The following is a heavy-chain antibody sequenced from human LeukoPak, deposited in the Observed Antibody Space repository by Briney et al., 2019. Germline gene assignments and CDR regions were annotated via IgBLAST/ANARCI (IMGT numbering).Heavy chain of an antibody. CDR1: GFTLGTYG. CDR2: IRYDGNNK. D-gene: IGHD3-22*01. CDR3: ARAYYSDITDYPYIGY. V-gene: IGHV3-33*01. Sequence: PGRSLRLSCAASGFTLGTYGMHWVRQAPGKGLEWVAVIRYDGNNKFYVDSVRGRFTISRDNSKNTLYLQMNSLRAEDTAVYYCARAYYSDITDYPYIGYWGQGVLVTVSS. J-gene: IGHJ4*02.